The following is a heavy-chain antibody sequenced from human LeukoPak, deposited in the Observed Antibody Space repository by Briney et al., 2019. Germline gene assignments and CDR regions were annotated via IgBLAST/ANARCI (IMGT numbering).Heavy chain of an antibody. V-gene: IGHV3-23*01. CDR2: ISTSGTT. CDR3: AKCGGSCYSDVDY. J-gene: IGHJ4*02. D-gene: IGHD2-15*01. Sequence: PGGSLGLSCAASGFTFSSYAMTWVRQGPGKGLEWVSVISTSGTTFYADSVKGRFTISRDNSKNTLYLQMNTLSAEDTAVYYCAKCGGSCYSDVDYWGQGTLVTVSS. CDR1: GFTFSSYA.